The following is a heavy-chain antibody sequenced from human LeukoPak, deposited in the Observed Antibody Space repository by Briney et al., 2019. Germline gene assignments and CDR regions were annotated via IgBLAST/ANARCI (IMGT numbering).Heavy chain of an antibody. CDR2: ISDDGSNI. V-gene: IGHV3-30-3*01. Sequence: GRSLKLSCAASGFTFSSYSMNWVRQAPGKGLEWVAVISDDGSNIYYADSVKGRFTISRDNSKDTLYLQMNSLGGEDTAVHYCARESVFDSWGQGTLVTVSS. CDR3: ARESVFDS. CDR1: GFTFSSYS. J-gene: IGHJ4*02.